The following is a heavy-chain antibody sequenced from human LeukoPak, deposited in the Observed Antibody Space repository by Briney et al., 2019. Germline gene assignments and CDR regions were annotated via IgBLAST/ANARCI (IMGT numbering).Heavy chain of an antibody. D-gene: IGHD3-10*01. V-gene: IGHV3-33*01. Sequence: PGRSLRLSCAASGLTFSSYGMHWVRQAPGKGLEWVAVIWYDGSNKYYADSVKGRFTISRDNSKNTLYLQMNSLRAEDTAVYYCARDECPYGSGSYYWGQGTLVTVSS. CDR2: IWYDGSNK. CDR1: GLTFSSYG. CDR3: ARDECPYGSGSYY. J-gene: IGHJ4*02.